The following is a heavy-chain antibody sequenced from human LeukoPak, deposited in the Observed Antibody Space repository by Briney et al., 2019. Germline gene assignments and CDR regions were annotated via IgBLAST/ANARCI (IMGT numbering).Heavy chain of an antibody. CDR1: GYSFTSYW. CDR3: ARRYCRSTSCSEVDY. J-gene: IGHJ4*02. Sequence: GESLKISCKGSGYSFTSYWIGWVRQMPGKGLEWMGIIYPGDSDTRYSPSFQGQVTISADKSISTAYLQWSSLKASDTAMYYCARRYCRSTSCSEVDYWGQGTLVTVSS. V-gene: IGHV5-51*01. CDR2: IYPGDSDT. D-gene: IGHD2-2*01.